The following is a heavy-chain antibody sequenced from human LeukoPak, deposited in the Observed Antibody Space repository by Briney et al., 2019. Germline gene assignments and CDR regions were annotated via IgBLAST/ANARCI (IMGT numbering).Heavy chain of an antibody. V-gene: IGHV3-21*01. CDR3: ARDHNPTGDYPDY. Sequence: PGGSLRLSCVASGFTFSNYGMHWVRQAPGKGLEWVSSISSSSSYIYYADSVKGRFTISRDNSKNTLYLQMNSLRAEDTAVYYCARDHNPTGDYPDYWGQGTLVTVSS. CDR2: ISSSSSYI. D-gene: IGHD1-14*01. CDR1: GFTFSNYG. J-gene: IGHJ4*02.